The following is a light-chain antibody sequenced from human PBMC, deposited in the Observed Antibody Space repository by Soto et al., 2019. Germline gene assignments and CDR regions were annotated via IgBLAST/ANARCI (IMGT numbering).Light chain of an antibody. Sequence: DIVMTQSPDSLAVSLGERATINCRSSQSVLYSSNNKNYLAWYQQKPGQPPKVLIYWASTRESGVPDRFSGSGSGTDFTLTISSLQAEDVAVYYCQQYYTTPRLTFGGGTKVEI. CDR1: QSVLYSSNNKNY. CDR3: QQYYTTPRLT. CDR2: WAS. V-gene: IGKV4-1*01. J-gene: IGKJ4*01.